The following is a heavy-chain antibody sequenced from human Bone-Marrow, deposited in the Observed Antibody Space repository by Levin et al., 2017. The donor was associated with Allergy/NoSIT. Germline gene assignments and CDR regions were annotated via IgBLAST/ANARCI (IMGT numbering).Heavy chain of an antibody. CDR2: INWNGGSI. J-gene: IGHJ6*01. CDR3: TRDIGESYGYYDMDV. Sequence: GGSLRLSCAASGFRFNDHAMHWVRQVPGKGLEWVSGINWNGGSIGYADSVKGRFTISRDNAKNSLYLEMTSLRAGDTAFYYCTRDIGESYGYYDMDVWGQGTTVTVSS. V-gene: IGHV3-9*01. D-gene: IGHD3-16*01. CDR1: GFRFNDHA.